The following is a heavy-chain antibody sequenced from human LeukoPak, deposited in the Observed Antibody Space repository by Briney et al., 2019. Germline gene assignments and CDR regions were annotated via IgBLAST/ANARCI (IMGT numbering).Heavy chain of an antibody. CDR3: ATDPSGGYFPFDY. CDR1: GYTFTSYD. Sequence: GASVKVSCKASGYTFTSYDINWVRQATGQGLEWMGIINPSGGSTSYAQKFQGRVTMTRDTSTSTVYMELSSLRSEDTAVYYCATDPSGGYFPFDYWGQGTLVTVSS. V-gene: IGHV1-46*01. CDR2: INPSGGST. J-gene: IGHJ4*02. D-gene: IGHD1-26*01.